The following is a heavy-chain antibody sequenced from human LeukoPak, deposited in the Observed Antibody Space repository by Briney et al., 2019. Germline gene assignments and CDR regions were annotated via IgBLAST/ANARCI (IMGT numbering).Heavy chain of an antibody. CDR2: INAGNGNT. V-gene: IGHV1-3*01. CDR3: ARGHRIQLWFRQYGMDV. Sequence: PVALVKVSCKASGYTFTSYAMHWVRQAPGQRLEWMGWINAGNGNTKYSQKFQGRVTITRDTSASTAYMELSSLRSEDTAVYYCARGHRIQLWFRQYGMDVWGQGTTVTVSS. CDR1: GYTFTSYA. J-gene: IGHJ6*02. D-gene: IGHD5-18*01.